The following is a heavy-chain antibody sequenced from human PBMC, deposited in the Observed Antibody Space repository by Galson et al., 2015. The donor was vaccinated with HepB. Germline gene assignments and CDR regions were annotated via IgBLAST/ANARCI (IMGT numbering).Heavy chain of an antibody. J-gene: IGHJ3*02. CDR1: GFTFSSYA. Sequence: SLRLSCAASGFTFSSYAMHWVRQAPGKGLEYVSAISSNGGSTYYANSVKGRFTISRDNSKNTLYLQMGSLRAEDMAVYYCARELYYYDSSGYYLHAFDIWGQGTMVTVSS. CDR3: ARELYYYDSSGYYLHAFDI. CDR2: ISSNGGST. D-gene: IGHD3-22*01. V-gene: IGHV3-64*01.